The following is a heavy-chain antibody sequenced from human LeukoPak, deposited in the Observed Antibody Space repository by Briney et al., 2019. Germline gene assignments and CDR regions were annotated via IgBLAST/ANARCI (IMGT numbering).Heavy chain of an antibody. J-gene: IGHJ6*03. CDR1: GFTFSSYG. D-gene: IGHD3-10*01. Sequence: GRSLRLSCAASGFTFSSYGMHWVRQAPGKGLEGVAVIWYDGSNKYYADSVKGRFTISRDNSKNTLYLQMNSLRAEDTAVYYCARAPFSGSYYKSDYYYYMDVWGKGTTVTVSS. V-gene: IGHV3-33*01. CDR2: IWYDGSNK. CDR3: ARAPFSGSYYKSDYYYYMDV.